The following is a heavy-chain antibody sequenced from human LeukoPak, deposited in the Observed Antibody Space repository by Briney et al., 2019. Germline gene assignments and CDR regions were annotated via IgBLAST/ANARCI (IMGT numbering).Heavy chain of an antibody. CDR1: GFTFSSYS. Sequence: GGSLRLSCAASGFTFSSYSMNWVRQAPGKGLEWVSVIYSGGSTYYADSVKGRFTISRDNSKNTLYLQMNSLRAEDTAVYYCARVSGAEAATGGYFDRWGQGTLVTVSS. D-gene: IGHD6-13*01. V-gene: IGHV3-53*01. J-gene: IGHJ4*02. CDR2: IYSGGST. CDR3: ARVSGAEAATGGYFDR.